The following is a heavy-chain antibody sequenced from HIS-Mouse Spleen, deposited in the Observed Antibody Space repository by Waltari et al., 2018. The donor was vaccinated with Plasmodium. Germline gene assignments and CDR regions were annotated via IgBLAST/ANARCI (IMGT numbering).Heavy chain of an antibody. CDR3: ARVDGGSSEVY. CDR1: GGSFSGYY. Sequence: QVQLQQWGAGLLKPSETLSLTCAVYGGSFSGYYWSWIRQPPGKGLEWIGEINHSGSTNYNPSLKSRVTISVDTSKNQFSLKLSSVTAADTAVYYCARVDGGSSEVYWGQGTLVTVSS. CDR2: INHSGST. J-gene: IGHJ4*02. V-gene: IGHV4-34*01. D-gene: IGHD6-6*01.